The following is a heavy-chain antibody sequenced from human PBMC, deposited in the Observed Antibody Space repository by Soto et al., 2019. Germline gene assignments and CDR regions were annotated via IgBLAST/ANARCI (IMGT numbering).Heavy chain of an antibody. CDR1: GGSFSGYY. Sequence: SETLSLTCAVYGGSFSGYYWSWIRQPPGKGLEWIGEINHSGSTNYNPSLKSRVTISVDTSKNQFSLKLSSVTAADTAVYYCARGGYDFWSGYYSYNWFDPWGQGTLVTVSA. J-gene: IGHJ5*02. V-gene: IGHV4-34*01. CDR3: ARGGYDFWSGYYSYNWFDP. CDR2: INHSGST. D-gene: IGHD3-3*01.